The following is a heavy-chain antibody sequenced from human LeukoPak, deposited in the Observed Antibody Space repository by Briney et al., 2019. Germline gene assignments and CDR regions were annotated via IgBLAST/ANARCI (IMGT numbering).Heavy chain of an antibody. D-gene: IGHD3-16*01. CDR2: IIPIFGTA. CDR1: GGTFSSYA. V-gene: IGHV1-69*06. CDR3: ARNDYVWGGYFDY. Sequence: ASVKVSCKASGGTFSSYAISWVRQAPGQGLEWMGGIIPIFGTANYAQKFQGRVTITADKSTSTAYMELSSLRSEDTAVYYCARNDYVWGGYFDYWGQGTLVTVSS. J-gene: IGHJ4*02.